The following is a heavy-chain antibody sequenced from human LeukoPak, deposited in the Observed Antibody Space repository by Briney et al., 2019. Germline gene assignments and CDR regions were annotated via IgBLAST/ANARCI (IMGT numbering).Heavy chain of an antibody. CDR1: GFTFSSYA. J-gene: IGHJ3*02. CDR2: IGGDSVAT. CDR3: ARDDYGSGSYPAFDI. V-gene: IGHV3-23*01. Sequence: GGTLRLSCVASGFTFSSYAMTWVRQAPGKGLEWGSVIGGDSVATYYSDSVKGRFTISRDNSKNTLYLQMNSLRAEDTAVYYCARDDYGSGSYPAFDIWGQGTMVTVSS. D-gene: IGHD3-10*01.